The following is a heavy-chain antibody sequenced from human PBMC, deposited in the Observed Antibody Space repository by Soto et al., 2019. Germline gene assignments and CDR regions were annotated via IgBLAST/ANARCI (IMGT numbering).Heavy chain of an antibody. V-gene: IGHV4-34*01. CDR3: ARARGTGEYYFDY. Sequence: SETLSLTCAVYGGSFSGYYWSWIRQPPGKGLEWIGEINNSGSTNYNPSLKSRVTISVDTSKNQFSLKLSSVTAADTAVYYCARARGTGEYYFDYWGQGTLVTVSS. CDR1: GGSFSGYY. J-gene: IGHJ4*02. D-gene: IGHD7-27*01. CDR2: INNSGST.